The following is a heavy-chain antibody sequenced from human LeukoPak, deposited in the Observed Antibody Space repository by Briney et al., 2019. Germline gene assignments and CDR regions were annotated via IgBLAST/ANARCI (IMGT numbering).Heavy chain of an antibody. CDR3: ARGGSPPEALGDTFDV. D-gene: IGHD1-26*01. CDR2: VKSDGSST. J-gene: IGHJ3*01. V-gene: IGHV3-74*01. Sequence: PGGSLRLSCAASGFTFSSYWMHCVRQAPGKGLVWVSRVKSDGSSTNYADSVKGRFTVSRDNAKNTLILQMNSLRAEDTAVYYCARGGSPPEALGDTFDVWGHGTLVTVSS. CDR1: GFTFSSYW.